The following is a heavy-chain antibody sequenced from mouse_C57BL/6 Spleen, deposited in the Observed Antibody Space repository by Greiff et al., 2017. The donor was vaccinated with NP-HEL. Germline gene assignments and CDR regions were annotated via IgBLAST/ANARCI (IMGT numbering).Heavy chain of an antibody. CDR3: ASLLYYGSSYDAMDY. Sequence: QVHVKQPGTELVKPGASVKLSCKASGYTFTSYWMHWVKQRPGQGLEWIGNINPSNGGTNYNEKFKSKATLTVDKSSSTAYMQLSSLTSEDSAVYYCASLLYYGSSYDAMDYWGQGTSVTVSS. D-gene: IGHD1-1*01. V-gene: IGHV1-53*01. CDR2: INPSNGGT. CDR1: GYTFTSYW. J-gene: IGHJ4*01.